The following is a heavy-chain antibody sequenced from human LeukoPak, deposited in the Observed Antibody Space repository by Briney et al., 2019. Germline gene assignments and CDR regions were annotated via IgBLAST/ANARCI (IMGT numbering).Heavy chain of an antibody. Sequence: GGSLRLSCAASGFTFSGSAIHWVRQASGKGLEWVGRIRSKANSYATAYGASVKGRFTISRDDSKNTAYLQMNSLKTEDTAVYYCTSSTHRYCSGGKCHSDYYYYGMDVWGQGTTVTVYS. D-gene: IGHD2-15*01. CDR1: GFTFSGSA. V-gene: IGHV3-73*01. CDR3: TSSTHRYCSGGKCHSDYYYYGMDV. CDR2: IRSKANSYAT. J-gene: IGHJ6*02.